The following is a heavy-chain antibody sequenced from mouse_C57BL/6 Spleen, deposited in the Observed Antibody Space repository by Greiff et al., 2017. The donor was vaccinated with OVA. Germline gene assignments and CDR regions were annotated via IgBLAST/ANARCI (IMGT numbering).Heavy chain of an antibody. CDR3: ARSPPHYYGSSYRDAMDD. V-gene: IGHV1-50*01. Sequence: QVQLQQPGAELVKPGASVKLSCKASGYTFTSYWMQWVKQRPGQGLEWIGEIAPSDSYTNYNQKFKGKATLTVDTSSSTAYMQLSSLTSEDSAVYYCARSPPHYYGSSYRDAMDDWGQGTSVTVSS. CDR1: GYTFTSYW. J-gene: IGHJ4*01. CDR2: IAPSDSYT. D-gene: IGHD1-1*01.